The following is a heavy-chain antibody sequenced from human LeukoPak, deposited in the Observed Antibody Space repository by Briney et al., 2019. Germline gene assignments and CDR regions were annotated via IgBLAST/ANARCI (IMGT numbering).Heavy chain of an antibody. J-gene: IGHJ4*02. CDR1: GFTFSNHW. D-gene: IGHD1-26*01. CDR3: ARDAGREFDY. CDR2: ISSDGSST. Sequence: GGSLRLSCAASGFTFSNHWMHWVRQAPGKGLVWVSRISSDGSSTSYADSVKGRFTISRDNTKNTLYLQMNSLRAEDTAVYYCARDAGREFDYWGQGTLVTVSS. V-gene: IGHV3-74*01.